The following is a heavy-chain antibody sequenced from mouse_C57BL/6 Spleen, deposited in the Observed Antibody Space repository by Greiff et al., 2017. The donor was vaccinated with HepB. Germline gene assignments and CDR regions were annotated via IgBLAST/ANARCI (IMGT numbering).Heavy chain of an antibody. CDR2: IDPSDSYT. D-gene: IGHD1-1*02. CDR1: GYTFTSYW. Sequence: QVQLQQPGAELVKPGASVKLSCKASGYTFTSYWMQWVKQRPGQGLEWIGEIDPSDSYTNYNQKFKGKATLTVDTSSSTAYMQLSSLTSEDSAVYYWARLDGGNYLSYFDYWGQGTTLTVSS. J-gene: IGHJ2*01. CDR3: ARLDGGNYLSYFDY. V-gene: IGHV1-50*01.